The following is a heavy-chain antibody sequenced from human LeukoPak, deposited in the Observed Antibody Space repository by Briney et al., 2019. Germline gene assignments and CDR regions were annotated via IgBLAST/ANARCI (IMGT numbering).Heavy chain of an antibody. CDR3: ARDRYGDYDDALDI. J-gene: IGHJ3*02. Sequence: GGSLRLSCAASGFTFSSYSMNWVRQAPGKGLEWVSYISSSSSTIYYADSVKGRFTISRDNAKNSLYLQMNSLRAEDTAVYYCARDRYGDYDDALDIWGQGTMVTVSS. V-gene: IGHV3-48*01. CDR1: GFTFSSYS. CDR2: ISSSSSTI. D-gene: IGHD4-17*01.